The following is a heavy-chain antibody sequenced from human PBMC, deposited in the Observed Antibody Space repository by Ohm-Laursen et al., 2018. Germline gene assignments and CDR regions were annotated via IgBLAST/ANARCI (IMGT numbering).Heavy chain of an antibody. CDR1: GFTFNNYA. Sequence: SLRLSCAASGFTFNNYALRWVRQAPGKGLEWVSGLNGGGSSAHYADSVKGRFTISRDNSKNTVYLQMNSLRAEDTAVYYCARVRTGKLDYWGQGTLVTVSS. J-gene: IGHJ4*02. CDR2: LNGGGSSA. V-gene: IGHV3-23*01. D-gene: IGHD3/OR15-3a*01. CDR3: ARVRTGKLDY.